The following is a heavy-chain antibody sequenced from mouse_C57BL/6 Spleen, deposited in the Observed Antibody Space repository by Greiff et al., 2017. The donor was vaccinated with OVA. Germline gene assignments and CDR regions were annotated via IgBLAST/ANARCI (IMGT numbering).Heavy chain of an antibody. CDR2: IYPGDGDT. CDR1: GYAFSSYW. Sequence: VMLVESGAELVKPGASVKISCKASGYAFSSYWMNWVKQRPGKGLEWIGQIYPGDGDTNYNGKFKGKATLTADKSSSTAYMQLSSLTSEDSAVYFCARSGITTVDYYAMDYWGQGTSVTVSS. J-gene: IGHJ4*01. CDR3: ARSGITTVDYYAMDY. V-gene: IGHV1-80*01. D-gene: IGHD1-1*01.